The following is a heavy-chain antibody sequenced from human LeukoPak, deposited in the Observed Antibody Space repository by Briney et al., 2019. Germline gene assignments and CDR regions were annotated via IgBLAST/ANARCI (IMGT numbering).Heavy chain of an antibody. Sequence: GGSLRLSCAASGFTFRNYWMSWVRQAPGKGLEWVANIKQDGSEIYYVASVKGRFTISRDNAKNSLYLQMNSLRAEDTAVYYCARAGGSYYGIAFDIWGQGTMVTVSS. V-gene: IGHV3-7*01. CDR2: IKQDGSEI. J-gene: IGHJ3*02. D-gene: IGHD1-26*01. CDR1: GFTFRNYW. CDR3: ARAGGSYYGIAFDI.